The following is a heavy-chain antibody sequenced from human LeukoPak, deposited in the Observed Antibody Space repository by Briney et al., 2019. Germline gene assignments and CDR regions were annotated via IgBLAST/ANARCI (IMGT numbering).Heavy chain of an antibody. CDR2: MSGSGGMT. Sequence: GGSLRLSCAVSGFTFSAYAMSWVRQAPGKGLEWVSAMSGSGGMTYYADSVKGRFSISRDNAKKSLYLQMNSLRAEDTAVYYCARDGAHSGSFSGWFDPWGQGTLVTVSS. CDR1: GFTFSAYA. D-gene: IGHD1-26*01. J-gene: IGHJ5*02. V-gene: IGHV3-23*01. CDR3: ARDGAHSGSFSGWFDP.